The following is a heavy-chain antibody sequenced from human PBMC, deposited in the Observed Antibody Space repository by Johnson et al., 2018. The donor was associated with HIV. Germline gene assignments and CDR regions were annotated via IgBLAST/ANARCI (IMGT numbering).Heavy chain of an antibody. CDR1: GFTSDDYG. J-gene: IGHJ3*02. CDR2: ISGSGGST. V-gene: IGHV3-23*04. Sequence: VRLVESGGGVVRPGGSLRLSCAAAGFTSDDYGMSWVRQAPGKGLEWVSGISGSGGSTYYADSVKGRFTISRDNSKNTLYLQMNSLRAEDTAVYDCAKDPSPWLLGNDAFDIWGQGTMVTVSS. D-gene: IGHD3-22*01. CDR3: AKDPSPWLLGNDAFDI.